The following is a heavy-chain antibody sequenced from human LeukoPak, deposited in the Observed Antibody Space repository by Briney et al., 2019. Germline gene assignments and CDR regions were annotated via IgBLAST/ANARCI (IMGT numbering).Heavy chain of an antibody. CDR1: GYSLSSGYY. CDR2: IYQRGNS. J-gene: IGHJ4*02. Sequence: ASETLSLTCDVSGYSLSSGYYRGWIQQPPGQGLEWIGSIYQRGNSYQKSSLKSRLTLSVDTYKKNFSLKVVSGTAADTAVYYCASSSSPYNWNFDYWGQGILVTVAS. V-gene: IGHV4-38-2*01. CDR3: ASSSSPYNWNFDY. D-gene: IGHD1-20*01.